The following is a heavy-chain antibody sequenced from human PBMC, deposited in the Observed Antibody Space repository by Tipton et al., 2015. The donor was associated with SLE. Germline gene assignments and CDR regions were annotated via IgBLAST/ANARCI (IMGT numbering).Heavy chain of an antibody. J-gene: IGHJ4*02. Sequence: LRLSCAASGFTFSNYAMSWVRKAPGKGLEWIGELNHGGSTNYNPSLKSRVMISVDTSKNEFSLRLSSVTVADTTVYYCARGRVSSNYYRHVNMDFWGQGTLVTVSS. V-gene: IGHV4-34*09. CDR3: ARGRVSSNYYRHVNMDF. CDR1: GFTFSNYA. D-gene: IGHD3-22*01. CDR2: LNHGGST.